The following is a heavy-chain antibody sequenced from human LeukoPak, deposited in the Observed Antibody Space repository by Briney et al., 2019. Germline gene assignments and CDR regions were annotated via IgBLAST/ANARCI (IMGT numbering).Heavy chain of an antibody. V-gene: IGHV1-8*03. J-gene: IGHJ4*02. D-gene: IGHD3-3*01. Sequence: GASVKVSCKASGYTFTNYDISWVRQATGQGLEWMGWVNPNSGYTGYAQKFQGRITITTDTSISTAYMELSSLRSEDTAVYYCARVGFWSAYQPRGSRKYYFDYWSQGTLVTVSS. CDR1: GYTFTNYD. CDR2: VNPNSGYT. CDR3: ARVGFWSAYQPRGSRKYYFDY.